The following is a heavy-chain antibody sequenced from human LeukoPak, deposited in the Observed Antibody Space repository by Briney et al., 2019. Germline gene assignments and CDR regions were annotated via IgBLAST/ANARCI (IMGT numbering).Heavy chain of an antibody. D-gene: IGHD2-8*02. CDR3: TRRGDTGVPNGNY. J-gene: IGHJ4*02. V-gene: IGHV3-73*01. CDR2: IRSRTVNDQT. CDR1: GFTLSGSP. Sequence: GGSLRLSCAASGFTLSGSPMHWVRQAPGKGLEWVGRIRSRTVNDQTAYAPSVKGRFTVSRDDSKNTAYLQMASLTTEDTAVYYCTRRGDTGVPNGNYWGQGTLVIVS.